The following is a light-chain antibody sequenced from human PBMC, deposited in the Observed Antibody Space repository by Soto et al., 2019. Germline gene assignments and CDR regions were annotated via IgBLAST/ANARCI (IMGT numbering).Light chain of an antibody. CDR1: SSVVGFFNY. CDR2: EVN. Sequence: QSALTQPPSVSGSPGQSVTISCTGTSSVVGFFNYVSWYQHHPGKVPKFLIHEVNKRPSGVPDRFSGSKSGNTASLTVSGLQPEDEAEYFCSSFVDGTSYVFGTGTKVTVL. V-gene: IGLV2-8*01. CDR3: SSFVDGTSYV. J-gene: IGLJ1*01.